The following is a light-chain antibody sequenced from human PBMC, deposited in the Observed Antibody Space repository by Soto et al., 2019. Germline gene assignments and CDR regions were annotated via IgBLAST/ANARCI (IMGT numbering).Light chain of an antibody. CDR3: AAWDDSLSGAV. V-gene: IGLV1-47*01. CDR1: RSNIGGSN. Sequence: QSVLTQPPSASGTPGQRVTISCSGSRSNIGGSNVYWYQQPPGTAPKLLIYKNNQRPSGVPDRYSGSKSGTSASLAISGLRSDDEADYYCAAWDDSLSGAVFGGGTQLTVL. J-gene: IGLJ7*01. CDR2: KNN.